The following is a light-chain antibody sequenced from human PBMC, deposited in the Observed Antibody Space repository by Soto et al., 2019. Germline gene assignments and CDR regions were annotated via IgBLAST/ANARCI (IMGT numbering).Light chain of an antibody. Sequence: QSALTQPASVSGSPGQSITISCNGTSSDVGGYDFVSWYRQYPGQAPKILIYEVTHRPSGVPDRFSGTKSGNTASLTISGLQADDEADYSCSSYTNTRSPVFGPGTKVTV. CDR2: EVT. J-gene: IGLJ1*01. V-gene: IGLV2-14*01. CDR1: SSDVGGYDF. CDR3: SSYTNTRSPV.